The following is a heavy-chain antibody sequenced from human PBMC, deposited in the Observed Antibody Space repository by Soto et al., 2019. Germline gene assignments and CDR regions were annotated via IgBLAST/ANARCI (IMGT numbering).Heavy chain of an antibody. CDR2: IYTSGTT. D-gene: IGHD6-13*01. Sequence: SETLSLTCTVSGGSISGYYWSWIRQPAGKGLEWLGRIYTSGTTNYNPSLKSRITMSVDTSKNQFSLKLSSVTVADTAVYYCAREIAAAGMEDWFDPWGQGTLGTVS. CDR1: GGSISGYY. J-gene: IGHJ5*02. V-gene: IGHV4-4*07. CDR3: AREIAAAGMEDWFDP.